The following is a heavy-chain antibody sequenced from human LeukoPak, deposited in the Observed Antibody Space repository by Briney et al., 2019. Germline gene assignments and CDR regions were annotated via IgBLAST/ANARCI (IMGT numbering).Heavy chain of an antibody. CDR1: GFTFDDYG. D-gene: IGHD4-17*01. V-gene: IGHV3-20*04. Sequence: GGSLRLSCAASGFTFDDYGMSWVRQAPGKGLEWVSGINWNGGSTGYADSVKGRCTISRDNAKNSLYLQMNSLRAEDTALYYCARRAYDYGDYGLDYWGQGTLVTVSS. CDR2: INWNGGST. CDR3: ARRAYDYGDYGLDY. J-gene: IGHJ4*02.